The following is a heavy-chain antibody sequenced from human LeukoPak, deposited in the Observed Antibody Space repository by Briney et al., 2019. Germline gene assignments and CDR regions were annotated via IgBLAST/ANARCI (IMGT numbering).Heavy chain of an antibody. J-gene: IGHJ4*02. CDR2: IYYSGST. D-gene: IGHD3-9*01. CDR1: GVSISSGGYY. Sequence: SETLSLTCTVSGVSISSGGYYWSWIRQHPGKGLEWIGYIYYSGSTYYNPPLKSRVTISVDTSKNQFSLKLSSVTAADTAVYYCARDETGYFYWGQGTLVTVSS. V-gene: IGHV4-31*03. CDR3: ARDETGYFY.